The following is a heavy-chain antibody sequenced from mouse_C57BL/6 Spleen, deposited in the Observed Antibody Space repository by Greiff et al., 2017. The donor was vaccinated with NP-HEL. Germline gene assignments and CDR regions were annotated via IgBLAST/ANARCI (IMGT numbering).Heavy chain of an antibody. CDR2: INPSTGGT. CDR1: GYSFTGYY. J-gene: IGHJ2*01. Sequence: VQLQQSGPELVKPGASVKISCKASGYSFTGYYMNWVKQSPEKSLEWIGEINPSTGGTTYNQKFKAKATLTVDKSSSTAYMQLKSLTSEDSAVYYCASLRDYDDFDYWGQGTTLTVSS. V-gene: IGHV1-42*01. D-gene: IGHD2-4*01. CDR3: ASLRDYDDFDY.